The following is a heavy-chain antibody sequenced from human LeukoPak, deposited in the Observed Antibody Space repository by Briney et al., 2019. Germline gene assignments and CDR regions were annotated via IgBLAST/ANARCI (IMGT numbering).Heavy chain of an antibody. CDR3: ARGTMVRGDY. D-gene: IGHD3-10*01. J-gene: IGHJ4*02. CDR2: IYNSGST. V-gene: IGHV4-39*07. CDR1: GGSISSSSYY. Sequence: SETLSLTCTVSGGSISSSSYYWGWIRQPPGKGLEWIGSIYNSGSTYYNPSLKSRVTISVDTSKNQFSLKLTSVTAADTAVYYCARGTMVRGDYWGQGTLVTVSS.